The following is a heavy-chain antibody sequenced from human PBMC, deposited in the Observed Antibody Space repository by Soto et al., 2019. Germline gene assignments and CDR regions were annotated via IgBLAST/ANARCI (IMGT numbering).Heavy chain of an antibody. V-gene: IGHV4-59*01. Sequence: SETLSLTCSVSGGFSANVYYTWIRQPPGKGLEWIGHLFYSGNPKYNPSLEGRVSISADTSKNQFSLSLNSVTAADAAVYYCAAMKQRLVLRPENWGLGTLVTVSS. J-gene: IGHJ4*02. CDR3: AAMKQRLVLRPEN. D-gene: IGHD6-13*01. CDR2: LFYSGNP. CDR1: GGFSANVY.